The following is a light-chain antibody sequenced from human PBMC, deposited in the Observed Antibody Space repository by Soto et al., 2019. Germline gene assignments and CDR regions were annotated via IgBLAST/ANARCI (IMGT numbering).Light chain of an antibody. V-gene: IGKV4-1*01. CDR3: QQYYNSPIT. J-gene: IGKJ5*01. CDR1: QSVLYSSDNKNY. Sequence: DIVMTQSPDSLAVSLGERATINCKSSQSVLYSSDNKNYLAWYQQKPGQPPKLLIYWASIRESGVPDRFSGSGSGIDFTLTISSLQAEDVAVYYCQQYYNSPITFGQGTRLEIK. CDR2: WAS.